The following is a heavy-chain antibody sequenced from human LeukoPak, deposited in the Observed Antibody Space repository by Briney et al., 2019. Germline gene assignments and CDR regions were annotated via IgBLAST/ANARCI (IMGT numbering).Heavy chain of an antibody. CDR1: GYSFTSYW. D-gene: IGHD4-17*01. V-gene: IGHV5-51*01. CDR2: IYPGDSAT. J-gene: IGHJ4*02. Sequence: GASLKFSCKGSGYSFTSYWIGWVRQMPEKGLKWMEIIYPGDSATSINPSFQAQVPISADKSISTAYLQWSSLKASDTAMYYCARLYGDYVFVYWGQGTLVTVSS. CDR3: ARLYGDYVFVY.